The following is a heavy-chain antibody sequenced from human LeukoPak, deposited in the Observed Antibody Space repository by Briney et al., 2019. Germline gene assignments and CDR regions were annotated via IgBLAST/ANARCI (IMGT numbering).Heavy chain of an antibody. Sequence: PGGSLRLSCAASGFTSSGYWMSSVRDAPGKGLEWVANIKQDGSEKYYVDSVKGRFTISRDNAKNSLYLQMNSLRAEDTAVYYCARELGRYYMDVWGKGTTVTVSS. CDR1: GFTSSGYW. V-gene: IGHV3-7*01. CDR2: IKQDGSEK. CDR3: ARELGRYYMDV. J-gene: IGHJ6*03.